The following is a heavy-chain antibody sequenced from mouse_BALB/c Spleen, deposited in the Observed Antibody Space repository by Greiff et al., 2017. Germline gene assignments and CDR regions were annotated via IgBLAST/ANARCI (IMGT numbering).Heavy chain of an antibody. CDR2: ISSGGST. J-gene: IGHJ2*01. V-gene: IGHV5-6-5*01. CDR1: GFTFSSYA. Sequence: EVKLVESGGGLVKPGGSLKLSCAASGFTFSSYAMSWVRQTPEKRLEWVASISSGGSTDYPDSVKGRFTISRDNARNILYLQMSSLRSEDTAMYYCARDYGSSYYFDYWGQGTTLTVSS. D-gene: IGHD1-1*01. CDR3: ARDYGSSYYFDY.